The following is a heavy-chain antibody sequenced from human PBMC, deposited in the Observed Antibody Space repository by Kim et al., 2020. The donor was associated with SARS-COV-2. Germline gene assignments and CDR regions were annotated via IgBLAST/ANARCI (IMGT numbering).Heavy chain of an antibody. Sequence: SVKVSCKASGGTFSSYAISWVRQAPGQGLEWMGRIIPILGIANYAQKFQGRVTITADKSTSTAYMELSSLRSEDTAVYYCASWKDGVGATRYYYYGMDVWGQGTTVTVSS. CDR2: IIPILGIA. CDR3: ASWKDGVGATRYYYYGMDV. D-gene: IGHD1-26*01. J-gene: IGHJ6*02. V-gene: IGHV1-69*04. CDR1: GGTFSSYA.